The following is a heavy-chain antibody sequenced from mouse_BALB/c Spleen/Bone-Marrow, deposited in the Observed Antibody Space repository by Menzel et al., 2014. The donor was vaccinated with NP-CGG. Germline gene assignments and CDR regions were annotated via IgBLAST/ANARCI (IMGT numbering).Heavy chain of an antibody. Sequence: EVQGVESGGGLVQPGGSLRLSCATSGFTFTDYYMSWVRQPPGEALEWLGFIRNKANGYTTEYSASVKGRFTISRDNSQSILYLQMNTLRAEDSATYYCARWLLRAMDYWGQGTSVTVSS. CDR2: IRNKANGYTT. CDR1: GFTFTDYY. J-gene: IGHJ4*01. D-gene: IGHD2-3*01. V-gene: IGHV7-3*02. CDR3: ARWLLRAMDY.